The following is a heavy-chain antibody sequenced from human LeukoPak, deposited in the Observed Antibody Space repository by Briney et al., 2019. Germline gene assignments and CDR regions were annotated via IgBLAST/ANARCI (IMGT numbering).Heavy chain of an antibody. V-gene: IGHV3-30-3*01. CDR3: ARALAVAGRDPSKNYFDY. CDR1: GFTFSSYA. J-gene: IGHJ4*02. D-gene: IGHD6-19*01. Sequence: PGRSLRLSCVASGFTFSSYAMHWVRQAPGKGLEWVAVISYDGSNKYYADSVKGRFTISRDNSKNTLYLQMNSLRAEDTAVYYCARALAVAGRDPSKNYFDYWGQGTLVTVSS. CDR2: ISYDGSNK.